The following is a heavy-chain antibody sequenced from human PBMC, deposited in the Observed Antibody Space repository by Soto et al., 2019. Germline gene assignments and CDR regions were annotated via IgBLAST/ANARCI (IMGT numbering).Heavy chain of an antibody. CDR3: ARNIVLVPAAPGYFFDP. J-gene: IGHJ5*02. D-gene: IGHD2-2*01. Sequence: TLSLTCTVSGGSISSGGYYWSWIRQHPGKGLEWIGYIYYSGSTYYNPSLKSRVTISVDTSKNQFSLKLSSVTAADTAVYYCARNIVLVPAAPGYFFDPWGQGILVTVSS. CDR2: IYYSGST. V-gene: IGHV4-31*03. CDR1: GGSISSGGYY.